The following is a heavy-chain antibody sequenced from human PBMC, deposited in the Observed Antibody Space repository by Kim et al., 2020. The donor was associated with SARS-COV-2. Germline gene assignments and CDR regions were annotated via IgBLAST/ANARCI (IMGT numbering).Heavy chain of an antibody. D-gene: IGHD3-10*01. Sequence: GGSLRLSCAASGFTFSSYAMHWVRQAPGKGLEWVAVISYDGSNKYYVDSVKGRFTISRDNSKNTLYLQMNSLRAEDTAVYYCARDRARWFGGDPFDYWGQGTLVTVSS. V-gene: IGHV3-30*04. CDR2: ISYDGSNK. CDR3: ARDRARWFGGDPFDY. CDR1: GFTFSSYA. J-gene: IGHJ4*02.